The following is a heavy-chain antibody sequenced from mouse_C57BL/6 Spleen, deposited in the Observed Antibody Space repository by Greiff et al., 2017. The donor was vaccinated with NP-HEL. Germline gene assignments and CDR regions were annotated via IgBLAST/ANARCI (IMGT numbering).Heavy chain of an antibody. CDR1: GYSFTGYY. J-gene: IGHJ2*01. CDR2: INPSTGGT. Sequence: VQLQQSGPELVKPGASVKISCKASGYSFTGYYMHWVKQSSEKSLEWIGEINPSTGGTSYNQKFKGKATLTVDKSSSTAYMQLKSLTSEDSAVYYCARKRVYGNYVGYFDYWGQGTTLTVSS. CDR3: ARKRVYGNYVGYFDY. V-gene: IGHV1-43*01. D-gene: IGHD2-1*01.